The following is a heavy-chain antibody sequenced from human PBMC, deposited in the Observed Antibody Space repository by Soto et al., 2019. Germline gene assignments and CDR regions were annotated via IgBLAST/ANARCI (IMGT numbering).Heavy chain of an antibody. CDR1: GFTFSGSA. Sequence: EVQLVESGGGLVQPGGSLKLSCAASGFTFSGSAMHWVRQASGKGLEWVCRIRSKANSYAPAYAASAKGRFTTSRDESKNTAYLQINSMKTEDTSVYYCTIHAQAGYSSSWYDYWGQGTLVIVSS. D-gene: IGHD6-13*01. CDR2: IRSKANSYAP. V-gene: IGHV3-73*01. J-gene: IGHJ4*02. CDR3: TIHAQAGYSSSWYDY.